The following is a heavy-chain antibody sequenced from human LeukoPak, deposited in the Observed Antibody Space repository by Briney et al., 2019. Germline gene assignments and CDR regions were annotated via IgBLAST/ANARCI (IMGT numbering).Heavy chain of an antibody. CDR3: ARLAYCGDDCYSADFDY. J-gene: IGHJ4*02. CDR1: GITFSSYG. D-gene: IGHD2-21*01. CDR2: ISRGSSYI. Sequence: GGSLRLSCAASGITFSSYGMNWVRQAPGMGLEWVSSISRGSSYIYYADSVKGRFTISRDDANNSLYLQMNSLRAEDTAVYYCARLAYCGDDCYSADFDYWGQGTLVTVSS. V-gene: IGHV3-21*01.